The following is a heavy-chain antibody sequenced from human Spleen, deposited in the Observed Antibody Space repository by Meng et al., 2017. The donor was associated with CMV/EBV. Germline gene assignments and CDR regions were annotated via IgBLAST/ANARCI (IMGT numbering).Heavy chain of an antibody. D-gene: IGHD2-2*02. V-gene: IGHV4-34*01. J-gene: IGHJ3*02. Sequence: SETLSLTCAVYGGSFSGYYWSWIRQPPGKGLEWIGEINHSGSTNYNPSLKSRVTISVDTSKNQFSLKLSSVTAADTAVYYCSRRRNIVVVPTAIRDAFDIWGQGTMVTVSS. CDR2: INHSGST. CDR3: SRRRNIVVVPTAIRDAFDI. CDR1: GGSFSGYY.